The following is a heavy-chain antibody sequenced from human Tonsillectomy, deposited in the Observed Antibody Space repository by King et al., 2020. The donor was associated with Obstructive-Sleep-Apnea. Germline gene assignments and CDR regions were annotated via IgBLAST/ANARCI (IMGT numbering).Heavy chain of an antibody. CDR1: GGSISSSSYY. J-gene: IGHJ1*01. V-gene: IGHV4-39*07. CDR2: IYYSGST. D-gene: IGHD5-24*01. CDR3: ANEMATITGEYFQH. Sequence: LQLQESGPGLVKPSETLSLTCTVSGGSISSSSYYWGWIRQPPGKGLEWIGSIYYSGSTYYNPSLKSRVTKSVDTSKNQFSLKLSSVTAADTAVYYCANEMATITGEYFQHWGQGTLVTVSS.